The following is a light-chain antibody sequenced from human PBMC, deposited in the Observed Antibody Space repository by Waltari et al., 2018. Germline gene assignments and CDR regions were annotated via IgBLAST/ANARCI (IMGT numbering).Light chain of an antibody. Sequence: DAVMTQIPVALPVTLGQSSSISCRSSPSLVHSDGNTYLNWFQQRPGQSPRRLIYKVSREDSGVPDRFSGSGSVTDFTLKISRVEAEDVGTYYCMQGTHWPRTFGQGTKVEIK. CDR2: KVS. V-gene: IGKV2-30*02. J-gene: IGKJ1*01. CDR3: MQGTHWPRT. CDR1: PSLVHSDGNTY.